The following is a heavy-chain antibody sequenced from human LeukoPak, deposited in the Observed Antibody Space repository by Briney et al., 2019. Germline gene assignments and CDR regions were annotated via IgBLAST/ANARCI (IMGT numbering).Heavy chain of an antibody. Sequence: GASVKVSCKASGYTFTGYYMHWVRQAPGQGLEWMGWINPNSGGTNYAQKFQGRVTMTRDTSISTAYMELSRLRSDDTAVYYCANWDPSIAALSFDYWGQGTLVTVSS. CDR2: INPNSGGT. D-gene: IGHD6-6*01. J-gene: IGHJ4*02. CDR3: ANWDPSIAALSFDY. V-gene: IGHV1-2*02. CDR1: GYTFTGYY.